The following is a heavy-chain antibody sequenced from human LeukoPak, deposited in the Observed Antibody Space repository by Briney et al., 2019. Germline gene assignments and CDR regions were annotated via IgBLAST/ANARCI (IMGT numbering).Heavy chain of an antibody. CDR1: GFTVSSDY. D-gene: IGHD6-13*01. Sequence: GGSLRLSCAASGFTVSSDYMSWVRQAPGKGLEWVSIISSDGTTYYADSVKGRFTISRHNSKNTLYLQMNSLRVEDTAVFYCARIAAAGPFDYWGQGTLVTVSS. CDR2: ISSDGTT. V-gene: IGHV3-53*04. CDR3: ARIAAAGPFDY. J-gene: IGHJ4*02.